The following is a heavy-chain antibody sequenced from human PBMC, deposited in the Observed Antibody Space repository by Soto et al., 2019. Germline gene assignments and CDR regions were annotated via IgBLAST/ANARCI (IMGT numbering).Heavy chain of an antibody. CDR1: GYSISSGYY. Sequence: SETLSLTCAVSGYSISSGYYWGWIRQPPGKGLEWIGCIYHSGSTYYNPSLKSRVTLSVDTSKNQFSLKLSSVTAADTAVYYCARSAYYDFWSGYYGYTWFGPWGQGTLVTVSS. J-gene: IGHJ5*02. CDR3: ARSAYYDFWSGYYGYTWFGP. D-gene: IGHD3-3*01. V-gene: IGHV4-38-2*01. CDR2: IYHSGST.